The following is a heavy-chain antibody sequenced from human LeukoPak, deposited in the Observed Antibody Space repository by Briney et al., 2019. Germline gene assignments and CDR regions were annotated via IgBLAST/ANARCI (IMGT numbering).Heavy chain of an antibody. CDR1: GFTFSSYA. CDR3: AKDLGYDFWSGYSY. Sequence: GGSLRPSCAASGFTFSSYAMSWVRQAPGKGLEWVSAISGSGGSTYYADSVKGRFTISRDNSKNTLYLQMNSLRAEDTAVYYCAKDLGYDFWSGYSYWGQGTLVTVSS. D-gene: IGHD3-3*01. CDR2: ISGSGGST. J-gene: IGHJ4*02. V-gene: IGHV3-23*01.